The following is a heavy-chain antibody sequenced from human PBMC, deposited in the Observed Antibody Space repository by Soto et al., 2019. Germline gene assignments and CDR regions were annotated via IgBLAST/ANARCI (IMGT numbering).Heavy chain of an antibody. CDR1: GYTFTSYG. J-gene: IGHJ4*02. V-gene: IGHV1-18*01. D-gene: IGHD6-13*01. CDR3: AREAAAGTLDY. Sequence: QVHLVQSGAEVKKPGASVKVSCKASGYTFTSYGISWVRQAPGQGLEWMGWISADNGHTNHAQNLQGRVTVTTDTSTSTAYMELRSLRSDDTAVYYCAREAAAGTLDYWGQGTLVTVSS. CDR2: ISADNGHT.